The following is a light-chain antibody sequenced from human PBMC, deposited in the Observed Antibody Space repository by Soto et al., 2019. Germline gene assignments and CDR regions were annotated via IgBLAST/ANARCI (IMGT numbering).Light chain of an antibody. V-gene: IGKV3-15*01. CDR3: HRRNK. Sequence: IGMTQSSATVSVKTGERAMFSCRASQSVSSNLAWYQQRPGQAPRLLIYAASIRATGVPARFSGSGSGTEFTLTISSLEPEDFAVYFCHRRNKFGQGTRLEI. J-gene: IGKJ5*01. CDR1: QSVSSN. CDR2: AAS.